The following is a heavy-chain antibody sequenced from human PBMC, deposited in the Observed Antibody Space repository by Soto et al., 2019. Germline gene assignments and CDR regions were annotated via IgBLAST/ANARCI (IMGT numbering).Heavy chain of an antibody. J-gene: IGHJ4*02. CDR2: ITWNSGIV. Sequence: EVKLVESGGDFVQPGGSLRLSCKAFGSNFDSYPMHWVRQAPGKSPEWVSCITWNSGIVAYADSVKGRFTISRDNADNTLYLEMSSLRPDDTALYYCTRGGGSYGGNMDEWGQGTLVTVSS. V-gene: IGHV3-9*01. CDR3: TRGGGSYGGNMDE. D-gene: IGHD3-10*01. CDR1: GSNFDSYP.